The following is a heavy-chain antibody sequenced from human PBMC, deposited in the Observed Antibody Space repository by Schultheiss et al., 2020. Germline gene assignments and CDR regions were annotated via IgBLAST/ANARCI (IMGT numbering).Heavy chain of an antibody. CDR3: SAWFWGCDH. Sequence: TLSLTCSVSGGSINSRNYYWGWVRQSPGKGPEWIGFIYSTGDIYYNPSLQSRVTISVDTSKNHFSLNVSPVTAADTAVYYCSAWFWGCDHWGQGTLVTVAS. V-gene: IGHV4-39*02. CDR1: GGSINSRNYY. D-gene: IGHD3-10*01. J-gene: IGHJ4*02. CDR2: IYSTGDI.